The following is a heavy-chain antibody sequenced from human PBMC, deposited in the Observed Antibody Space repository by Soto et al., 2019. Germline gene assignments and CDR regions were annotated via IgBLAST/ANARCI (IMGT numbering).Heavy chain of an antibody. Sequence: QVQLQQWGAGLLKPSETLSLTCAVYGGFVSSGSYYWSWIRQPPGKGLEWIGEMSHSGGTHFNPSLKSRVTISVDTSKSQFSLKMTSVTAADTALYYCARVERGTATTVVDAFDFWGPGTMVTVSS. CDR3: ARVERGTATTVVDAFDF. V-gene: IGHV4-34*01. CDR1: GGFVSSGSYY. D-gene: IGHD1-1*01. CDR2: MSHSGGT. J-gene: IGHJ3*01.